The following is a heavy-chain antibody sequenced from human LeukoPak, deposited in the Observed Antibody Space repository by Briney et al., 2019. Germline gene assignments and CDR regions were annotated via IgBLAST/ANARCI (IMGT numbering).Heavy chain of an antibody. V-gene: IGHV1-2*02. D-gene: IGHD2-21*01. J-gene: IGHJ5*02. CDR2: INPNSGGT. CDR3: ARDLCGGDCYHPGWFDP. Sequence: GASVKVSCKASGCTFTGYYMHWVRQAPGQGLEWMGWINPNSGGTNYAQKFQGRVTMTRDTSISTAYMELSRLRSDDTAVYYCARDLCGGDCYHPGWFDPWGQGTLVTVSS. CDR1: GCTFTGYY.